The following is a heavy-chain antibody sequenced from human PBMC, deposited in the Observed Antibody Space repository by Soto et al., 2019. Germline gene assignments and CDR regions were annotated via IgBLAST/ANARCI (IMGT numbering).Heavy chain of an antibody. D-gene: IGHD2-8*02. J-gene: IGHJ6*02. CDR2: INAGIGTA. CDR1: GYTFTSYA. V-gene: IGHV1-3*01. CDR3: ASSGTGGV. Sequence: TSVKDPCKASGYTFTSYAMHWVRQAPGQRLEWMGWINAGIGTAKYAQKFQGRVTITTDTSTSTAYMELSSLRAEDTAVYYCASSGTGGVWGQGTTVTGSS.